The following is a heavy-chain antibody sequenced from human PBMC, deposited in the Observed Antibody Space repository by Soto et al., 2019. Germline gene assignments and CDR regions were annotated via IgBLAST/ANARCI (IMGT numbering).Heavy chain of an antibody. CDR1: GFSLSTSGVG. D-gene: IGHD6-13*01. CDR2: IYWDDDK. V-gene: IGHV2-5*02. CDR3: AHRRDTAAGTYFDY. J-gene: IGHJ4*02. Sequence: SGPTLVNPTQTLTLTCTFSGFSLSTSGVGVGWIRQPPGKALEWLALIYWDDDKRYSPSLKSRLTITKDTSKNQVVLTMTNMDPVDTATYYCAHRRDTAAGTYFDYWGQGTLVTAPQ.